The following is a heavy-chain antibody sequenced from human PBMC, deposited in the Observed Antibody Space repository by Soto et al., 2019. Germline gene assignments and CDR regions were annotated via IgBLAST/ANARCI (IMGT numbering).Heavy chain of an antibody. CDR3: AKVKSPYGSGSFDAFDI. Sequence: GGSLRLSCAASGFTFSSYAMSWVRQAPGKGLEWVSAISGSGGSTYHADSVKGRFTISRDNSKNTLYLQMNSLRAEDTAVYYCAKVKSPYGSGSFDAFDIWGQGTMVTVSS. J-gene: IGHJ3*02. D-gene: IGHD3-10*01. CDR2: ISGSGGST. CDR1: GFTFSSYA. V-gene: IGHV3-23*01.